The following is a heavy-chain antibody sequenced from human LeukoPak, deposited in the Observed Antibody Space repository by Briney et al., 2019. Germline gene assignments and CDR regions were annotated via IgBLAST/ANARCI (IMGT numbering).Heavy chain of an antibody. CDR2: INGGSTYM. D-gene: IGHD1-1*01. CDR3: ARVEATTGRNYHSYYMDV. Sequence: GSPRLSCGASGFYFSSYSMNWVRQSPGQGREWVSSINGGSTYMYYADSVKGRFTISRDNAKNSLHLQMDSLRAEDTAVYFCARVEATTGRNYHSYYMDVWGKAGTATVSS. CDR1: GFYFSSYS. J-gene: IGHJ6*03. V-gene: IGHV3-21*01.